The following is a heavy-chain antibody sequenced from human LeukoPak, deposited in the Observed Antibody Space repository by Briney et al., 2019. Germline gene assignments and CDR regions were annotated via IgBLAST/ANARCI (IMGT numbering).Heavy chain of an antibody. Sequence: PGGSLRLSCAASGFSFSVYWMHWVRQAPGRGPVWVSRIKTDGSITDYADSVKGRFTISRDNAKNTLYLQMNSLRAEDTAVYYCARVLYSGSPTDFDYWGQGTLVTVSS. CDR1: GFSFSVYW. CDR3: ARVLYSGSPTDFDY. CDR2: IKTDGSIT. J-gene: IGHJ4*02. V-gene: IGHV3-74*01. D-gene: IGHD1-26*01.